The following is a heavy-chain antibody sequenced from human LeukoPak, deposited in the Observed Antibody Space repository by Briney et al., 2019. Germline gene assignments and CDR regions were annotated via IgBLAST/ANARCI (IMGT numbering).Heavy chain of an antibody. V-gene: IGHV3-30*02. CDR2: IRYDGGNK. J-gene: IGHJ4*02. D-gene: IGHD3-22*01. CDR3: AKPNYYDISGYSYCFDY. Sequence: PGGSLRLSCAASGFTFSSYGMHWVRQAPGKGLEWVAFIRYDGGNKYYADSVKGRFTISRDNSKNTLYLQMNSLRAEDTAVYYCAKPNYYDISGYSYCFDYWGQGILVTVSS. CDR1: GFTFSSYG.